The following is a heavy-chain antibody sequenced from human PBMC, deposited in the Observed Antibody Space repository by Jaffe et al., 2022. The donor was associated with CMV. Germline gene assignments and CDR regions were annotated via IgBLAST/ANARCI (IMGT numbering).Heavy chain of an antibody. J-gene: IGHJ6*02. CDR2: ISWNSGSI. CDR3: AKGLKTWQLPTPWYYYYGMDV. V-gene: IGHV3-9*01. D-gene: IGHD1-7*01. CDR1: GFTFDDYA. Sequence: EVQLVESGGGLVQPGRSLRLSCAASGFTFDDYAMHWVRQAPGKGLEWVSGISWNSGSIGYADSVKGRFTISRDNAKNSLYLQMNSLRAEDTALYYCAKGLKTWQLPTPWYYYYGMDVWGQGTTVTVSS.